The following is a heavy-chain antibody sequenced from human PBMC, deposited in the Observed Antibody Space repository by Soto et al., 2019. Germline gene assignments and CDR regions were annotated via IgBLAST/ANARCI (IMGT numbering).Heavy chain of an antibody. J-gene: IGHJ6*02. CDR2: IYYSGST. D-gene: IGHD2-21*02. Sequence: SSETLSLTCTVSGGSISSGGYYWSWIRQHPGKGLEWIGYIYYSGSTYYNPSLKSRVTISVDTSKNQFSLKLSSVTAADTAVYYCARATRYSIVEVTDGGYGMDVWGQGTTVTVSS. CDR1: GGSISSGGYY. V-gene: IGHV4-31*03. CDR3: ARATRYSIVEVTDGGYGMDV.